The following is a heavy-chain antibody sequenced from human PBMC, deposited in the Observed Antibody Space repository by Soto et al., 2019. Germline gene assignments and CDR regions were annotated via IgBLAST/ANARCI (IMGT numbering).Heavy chain of an antibody. D-gene: IGHD6-13*01. J-gene: IGHJ6*02. CDR2: IKQDGSEE. Sequence: EVQLVESGGGLVRPGGSLRLSCVDSGFTFSSYWMSWVRQAPVKGLEWVGNIKQDGSEENYVDSVKGRFIISRDNAKNSMYLQMNSLRAEDTAVYYCARIAASGRGWDVWGQGTTVVVSS. V-gene: IGHV3-7*01. CDR3: ARIAASGRGWDV. CDR1: GFTFSSYW.